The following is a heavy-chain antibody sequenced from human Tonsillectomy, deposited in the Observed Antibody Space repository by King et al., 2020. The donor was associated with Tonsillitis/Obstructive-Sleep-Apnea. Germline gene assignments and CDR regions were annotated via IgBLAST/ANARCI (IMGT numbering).Heavy chain of an antibody. J-gene: IGHJ4*02. Sequence: VQLVESGGGLVQPGGSLRLSCAASGFTFSDHYMDWVRQAPGKELEWVGRTRNKASSYSTEYAASVKGRFTISRDDSKNSLYLQVNTLRTDDTAVYYCARVSGSYYLDYWGQGTLVTVSS. CDR1: GFTFSDHY. D-gene: IGHD1-26*01. CDR3: ARVSGSYYLDY. CDR2: TRNKASSYST. V-gene: IGHV3-72*01.